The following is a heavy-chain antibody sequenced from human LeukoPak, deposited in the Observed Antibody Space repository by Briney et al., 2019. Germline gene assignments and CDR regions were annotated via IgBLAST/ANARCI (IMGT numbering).Heavy chain of an antibody. V-gene: IGHV3-30*18. CDR1: GFTFSSYG. J-gene: IGHJ6*03. Sequence: PGGSLRLSCAASGFTFSSYGMHWVRQAPGKGLEWVAVISYDGSNKYYADSVKGRFTISRDNSKNTLYLQMNSLRAEDTAVYYCAKLYDCSSTSCYFIIVEGTDYMDVWGKGTTVTVSS. D-gene: IGHD2-2*01. CDR2: ISYDGSNK. CDR3: AKLYDCSSTSCYFIIVEGTDYMDV.